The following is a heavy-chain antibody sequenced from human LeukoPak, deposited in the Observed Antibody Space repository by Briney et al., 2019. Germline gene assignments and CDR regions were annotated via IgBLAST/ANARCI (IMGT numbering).Heavy chain of an antibody. CDR2: IRSKAYRGTI. J-gene: IGHJ6*02. Sequence: GGSLRLSCTGSGFTFGDHAMSWVRQAPGKGLEWVGLIRSKAYRGTIEYAASVKGRFTISRDDSASIAYLQMNSLKIEDTAVYYCARGPIQLWIHNAMDVWGQGTTVTVSS. CDR3: ARGPIQLWIHNAMDV. V-gene: IGHV3-49*04. D-gene: IGHD1-1*01. CDR1: GFTFGDHA.